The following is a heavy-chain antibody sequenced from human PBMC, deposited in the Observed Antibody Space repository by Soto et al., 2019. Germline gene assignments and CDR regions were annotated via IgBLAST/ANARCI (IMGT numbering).Heavy chain of an antibody. Sequence: QAQLMQSGAEVKKPGSSVKVSCKASGGTFSGYAISWVRQAPGQGLEWMGGIIPVLGITNYAQQFQGRITIAADESTGTAHMDLRSLSSEDTAVYYCAKDPRSITGTTSSEDFQQWGQCTLVTVSS. D-gene: IGHD1-20*01. CDR1: GGTFSGYA. CDR2: IIPVLGIT. J-gene: IGHJ1*01. V-gene: IGHV1-69*01. CDR3: AKDPRSITGTTSSEDFQQ.